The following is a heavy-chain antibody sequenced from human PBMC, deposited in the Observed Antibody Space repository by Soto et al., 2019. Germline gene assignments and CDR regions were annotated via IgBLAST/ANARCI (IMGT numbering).Heavy chain of an antibody. D-gene: IGHD4-17*01. CDR3: ALHLTAVGYFDS. Sequence: QITLRESGPTLTKPTQTLTLTCTFSGLSLSTAGVGVGWIRQPPGKALEWLALIYWDDDKRYSPSLKSRLTRAVDTAKSQVVLTMTNMDPVDAATYPCALHLTAVGYFDSWGPATLVTVSS. V-gene: IGHV2-5*02. CDR2: IYWDDDK. J-gene: IGHJ4*02. CDR1: GLSLSTAGVG.